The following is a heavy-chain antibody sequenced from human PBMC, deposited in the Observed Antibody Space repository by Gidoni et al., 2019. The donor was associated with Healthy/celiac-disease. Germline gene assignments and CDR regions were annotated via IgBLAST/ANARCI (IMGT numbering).Heavy chain of an antibody. CDR2: ISSSSSTI. J-gene: IGHJ4*02. Sequence: EVQLVESGGGLVQPGGSLRLSCAASGFTFSSYSMNWVRQAPGKGLEWVSYISSSSSTIYYADSVKGRFTISRDNAKNSLYLQMNSLRAEDTAVYYCARDILTGYYYSLDYWGQGTLVTVSS. CDR1: GFTFSSYS. D-gene: IGHD3-9*01. V-gene: IGHV3-48*01. CDR3: ARDILTGYYYSLDY.